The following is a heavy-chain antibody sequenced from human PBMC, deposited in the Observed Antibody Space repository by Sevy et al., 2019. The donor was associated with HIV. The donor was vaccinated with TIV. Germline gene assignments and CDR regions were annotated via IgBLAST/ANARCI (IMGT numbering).Heavy chain of an antibody. V-gene: IGHV3-9*01. CDR1: GFPFNDYA. CDR2: ISWNRGSI. J-gene: IGHJ6*02. CDR3: AKDLHGGCDSINCYSYYFYFYGLDV. D-gene: IGHD3-22*01. Sequence: GGSLRLSCAASGFPFNDYAMHWVRQAPGKGLEWVSGISWNRGSIGYADSVKGRFTISRDNAKQSVYLEKNCLRPEDTATYYCAKDLHGGCDSINCYSYYFYFYGLDVWGQGTTVTVSS.